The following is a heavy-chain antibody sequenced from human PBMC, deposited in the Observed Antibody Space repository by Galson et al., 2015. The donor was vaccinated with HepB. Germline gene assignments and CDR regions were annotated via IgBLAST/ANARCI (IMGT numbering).Heavy chain of an antibody. CDR3: ARSNGVVGATPHDY. Sequence: QSGAEVTKPGESLKISCKASGSTFTSYYMHWVRQAPGQGLEWMGIINPSGGSTSYAQKFQGRVTMTRDTSTSTVYMELSSLRSEDTAVYYCARSNGVVGATPHDYWGQGTLVTVSS. CDR1: GSTFTSYY. CDR2: INPSGGST. D-gene: IGHD1-26*01. V-gene: IGHV1-46*01. J-gene: IGHJ4*02.